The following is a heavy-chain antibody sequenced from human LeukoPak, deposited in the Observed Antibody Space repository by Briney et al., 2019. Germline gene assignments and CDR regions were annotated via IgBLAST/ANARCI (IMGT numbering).Heavy chain of an antibody. V-gene: IGHV3-7*03. Sequence: GGSLRLSCVVSEFSASNYWMSWVRQAPGKGLEWVANIKQDGSQENYVDSVKGRFTISRDNAKNTLYLQMNSLRAEDTAVYFCAKRGVVIRVILVGFHKEANYFDSWGQGVLVTVSS. CDR2: IKQDGSQE. CDR1: EFSASNYW. D-gene: IGHD3-22*01. CDR3: AKRGVVIRVILVGFHKEANYFDS. J-gene: IGHJ4*02.